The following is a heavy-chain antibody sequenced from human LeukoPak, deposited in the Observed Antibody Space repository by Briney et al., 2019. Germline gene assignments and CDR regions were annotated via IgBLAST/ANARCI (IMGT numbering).Heavy chain of an antibody. D-gene: IGHD3-22*01. J-gene: IGHJ3*02. V-gene: IGHV1-2*02. Sequence: ASVKVSCKASGGTFSSYAISWVRQAPGEGLEWMGGINPNSGGTNYAQKFQGRVTMTRDTPITTAYMELSSLRSDDTAVYYCARDRESYYDSSGYWNAFDIWGQGTMVTVSS. CDR1: GGTFSSYA. CDR3: ARDRESYYDSSGYWNAFDI. CDR2: INPNSGGT.